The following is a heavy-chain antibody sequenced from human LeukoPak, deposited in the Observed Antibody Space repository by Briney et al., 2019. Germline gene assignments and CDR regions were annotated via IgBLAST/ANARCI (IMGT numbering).Heavy chain of an antibody. CDR3: AKGLLVVPAASTGFDY. CDR2: IRYDGSNK. Sequence: GGSLRLSCAGSGFTFSSYGMHWVRQAPGKGLEWVAFIRYDGSNKYYADSVKGRFTISRDNSKNTLYLQMNSLRAEDTAVYYCAKGLLVVPAASTGFDYWGQGTLVTVSS. J-gene: IGHJ4*02. D-gene: IGHD2-2*01. CDR1: GFTFSSYG. V-gene: IGHV3-30*02.